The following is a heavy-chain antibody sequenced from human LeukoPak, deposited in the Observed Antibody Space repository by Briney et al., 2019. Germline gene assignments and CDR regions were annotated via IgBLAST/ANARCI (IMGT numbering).Heavy chain of an antibody. CDR3: AKPLRDAGSFNYPYFDF. CDR1: GFTFTNYA. CDR2: ISGSGGSS. J-gene: IGHJ4*02. D-gene: IGHD5-24*01. Sequence: PGGSLRLSCAASGFTFTNYAMNWVRQAPGKGLEWVSAISGSGGSSSYADSVRGRFTISRGNSNNMLYLQMNSLRAEDTAVYYCAKPLRDAGSFNYPYFDFWGQGTLVTVSS. V-gene: IGHV3-23*01.